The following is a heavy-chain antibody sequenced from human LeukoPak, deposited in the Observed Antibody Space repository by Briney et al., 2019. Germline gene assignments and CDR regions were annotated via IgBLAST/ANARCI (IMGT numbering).Heavy chain of an antibody. J-gene: IGHJ4*02. V-gene: IGHV3-9*01. Sequence: GGSLRLSCAASGFTFDDYAMHWVRQAPGKGLEWVSGISWNSGSIGYADSVKGRFTISRDNAKNSLYLQMNSLRAEDTALYYCAESPGIAAAVIDYWGQGTLVTVSS. CDR3: AESPGIAAAVIDY. D-gene: IGHD6-13*01. CDR2: ISWNSGSI. CDR1: GFTFDDYA.